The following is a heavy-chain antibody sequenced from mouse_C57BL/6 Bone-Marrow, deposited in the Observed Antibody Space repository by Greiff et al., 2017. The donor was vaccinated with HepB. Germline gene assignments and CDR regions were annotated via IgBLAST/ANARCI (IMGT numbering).Heavy chain of an antibody. CDR3: TRGGYGNPYFDY. V-gene: IGHV1-15*01. CDR2: IDPETGGT. J-gene: IGHJ2*01. CDR1: GYTFTDYE. D-gene: IGHD2-10*02. Sequence: QVQLQQSGAELVRPGASVTLSCKASGYTFTDYEMHWVKQTPVHGLEWIGAIDPETGGTAYNQKFKGKAILTADKSSSTAYMELRSLTSEDSAVYYCTRGGYGNPYFDYWGQGTTLTVSS.